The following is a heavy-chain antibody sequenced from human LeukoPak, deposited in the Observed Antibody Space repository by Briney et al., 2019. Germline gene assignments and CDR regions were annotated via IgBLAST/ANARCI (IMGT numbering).Heavy chain of an antibody. Sequence: SETLSLTCTVSGGSISSGDYYWSWIRQPPGKGLEWIGYIYYSGRTYYNPSLKSRVTISVETSKNQSSLKLSSLAAADTAVYYGARALRVGPEGLNWFDPWGQGTLVTVSA. J-gene: IGHJ5*02. D-gene: IGHD1-14*01. V-gene: IGHV4-30-4*08. CDR2: IYYSGRT. CDR1: GGSISSGDYY. CDR3: ARALRVGPEGLNWFDP.